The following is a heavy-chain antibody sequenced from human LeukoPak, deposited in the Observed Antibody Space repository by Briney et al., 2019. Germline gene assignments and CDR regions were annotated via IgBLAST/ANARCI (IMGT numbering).Heavy chain of an antibody. CDR3: ARQDRGYSYVGGNWFDP. D-gene: IGHD5-18*01. J-gene: IGHJ5*02. CDR2: ISPYNGNT. V-gene: IGHV1-18*01. Sequence: ASVKVSCKASGYNFISYGLTWVRQAPGQGLEWMGWISPYNGNTNYAQKFQGRVTLTTDTSTSTAYMELRSLRSEDTAVYYCARQDRGYSYVGGNWFDPWGQGTLVTVSS. CDR1: GYNFISYG.